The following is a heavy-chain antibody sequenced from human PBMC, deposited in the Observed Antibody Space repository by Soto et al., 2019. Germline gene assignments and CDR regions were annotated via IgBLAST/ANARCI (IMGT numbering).Heavy chain of an antibody. J-gene: IGHJ4*02. V-gene: IGHV3-30-3*01. CDR3: ARAIVGATTGGITDY. D-gene: IGHD1-26*01. CDR2: ISYDGSNK. Sequence: QVQLVESGGGVVQPGRSLRLSCAASGFTFSSYAMHWVRQAPGKGLEWVAVISYDGSNKYYADSVKGRFTISRDNSKNTLYLQMNSMRAEDTAVYYCARAIVGATTGGITDYWGQGTLVTVSS. CDR1: GFTFSSYA.